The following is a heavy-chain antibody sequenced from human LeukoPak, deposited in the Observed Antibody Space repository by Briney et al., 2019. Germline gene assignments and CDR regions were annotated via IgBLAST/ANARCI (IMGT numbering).Heavy chain of an antibody. V-gene: IGHV3-30*18. CDR3: AKRDGYNLHYFDY. CDR2: ISYDGSNK. D-gene: IGHD5-24*01. CDR1: GFTFSSYG. Sequence: GGSLRLSCAASGFTFSSYGMHWVRQAPGKGLEWVAVISYDGSNKYYADSVKGRFTISRDNSKNTLYLQMNSLRAEDTAVYYCAKRDGYNLHYFDYWGQGTLVAVSS. J-gene: IGHJ4*02.